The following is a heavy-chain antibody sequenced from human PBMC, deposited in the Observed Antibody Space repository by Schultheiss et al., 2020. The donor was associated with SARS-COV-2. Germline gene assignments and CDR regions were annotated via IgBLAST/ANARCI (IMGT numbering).Heavy chain of an antibody. J-gene: IGHJ5*02. Sequence: SLRLSCAVSGGSISSSNWWSWVRQPPGKGLEWIGEIYHSGSTNYNPSLKSRVTISVDKSKNQFSLKLSSVTAADTAVYYCARGGGSYLYWFDPWGQGTLVTVSS. D-gene: IGHD1-26*01. CDR1: GGSISSSNW. CDR2: IYHSGST. CDR3: ARGGGSYLYWFDP. V-gene: IGHV4-4*02.